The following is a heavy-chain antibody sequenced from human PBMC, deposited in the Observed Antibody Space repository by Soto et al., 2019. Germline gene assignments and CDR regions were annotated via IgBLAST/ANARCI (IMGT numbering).Heavy chain of an antibody. J-gene: IGHJ4*02. CDR3: ARATGADKEDY. CDR1: GFTFSSYA. CDR2: MNEYGSER. V-gene: IGHV3-7*04. Sequence: HPGGSLRLSCAASGFTFSSYAMSWLRQAPGKGLEWVASMNEYGSERYYVDSVKGRFTISRDNAKNSLYLQMNSLRAEDTAVYYCARATGADKEDYWGQGTLVTVSS. D-gene: IGHD3-10*01.